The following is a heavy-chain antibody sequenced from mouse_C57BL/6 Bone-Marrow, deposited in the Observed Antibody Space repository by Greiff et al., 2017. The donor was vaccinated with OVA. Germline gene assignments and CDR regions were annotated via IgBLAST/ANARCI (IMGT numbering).Heavy chain of an antibody. CDR1: GFNIKDYY. CDR2: IDPEDGDT. V-gene: IGHV14-1*01. Sequence: EVQLQQSGAELVRPGASVKLSCTASGFNIKDYYMHWVKQRPEQGLEWIGRIDPEDGDTEYAPQFQGKATMTADTSSNTAYLQLSSLTSEDTAVYYCTTSYYSNWVPFAYWGQGTLVTVSA. J-gene: IGHJ3*01. D-gene: IGHD2-5*01. CDR3: TTSYYSNWVPFAY.